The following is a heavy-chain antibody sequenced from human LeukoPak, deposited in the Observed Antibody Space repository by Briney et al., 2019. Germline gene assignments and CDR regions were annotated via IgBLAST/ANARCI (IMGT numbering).Heavy chain of an antibody. CDR3: AKAPVTTCSGAYCYPFDY. D-gene: IGHD2-21*01. J-gene: IGHJ4*02. CDR2: ISVSGNT. CDR1: GFTLSSYA. V-gene: IGHV3-23*01. Sequence: GGSPRLSCAASGFTLSSYAMSWVRQAPGKGLEWVPAISVSGNTYHADSVKGRFTISRDSSKNTLYLQMNRLRAEDAAVYYCAKAPVTTCSGAYCYPFDYWGQGTLVTVSS.